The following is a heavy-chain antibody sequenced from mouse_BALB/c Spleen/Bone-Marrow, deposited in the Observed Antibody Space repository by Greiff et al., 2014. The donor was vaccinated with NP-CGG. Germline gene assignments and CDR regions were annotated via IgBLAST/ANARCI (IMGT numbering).Heavy chain of an antibody. CDR3: ARDYYYGAMDY. J-gene: IGHJ4*01. CDR2: SRNKANDYTT. D-gene: IGHD1-1*01. Sequence: EVKLMESGGGLVQPGGSLRLSCATSGFTFSDFYMEWARQPPGKRLEWIAASRNKANDYTTEYSASVKGRFIVSRDTSQSILYLQMNALRAEDTAIYYCARDYYYGAMDYWGQGTSVTVSS. CDR1: GFTFSDFY. V-gene: IGHV7-1*02.